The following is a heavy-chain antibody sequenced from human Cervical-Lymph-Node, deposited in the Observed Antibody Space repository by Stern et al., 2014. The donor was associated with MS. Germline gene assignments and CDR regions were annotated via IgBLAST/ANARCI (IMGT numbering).Heavy chain of an antibody. J-gene: IGHJ4*02. Sequence: QVQLVQSGAEVKKPGASMKVSCKASGYTFTSYGITWGRQAPGQGLEWMGWISAYNGATNYAQKLQGRVTMTTDTSTSSAYMELRSLTSDDTAMYYCARATDYGTNWGQGTLVTVSS. V-gene: IGHV1-18*01. CDR3: ARATDYGTN. CDR2: ISAYNGAT. D-gene: IGHD4-17*01. CDR1: GYTFTSYG.